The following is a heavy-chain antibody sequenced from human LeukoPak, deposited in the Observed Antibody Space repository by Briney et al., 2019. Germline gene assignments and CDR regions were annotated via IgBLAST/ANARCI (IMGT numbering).Heavy chain of an antibody. CDR1: GFTFSSYW. D-gene: IGHD6-13*01. Sequence: PGGSLRLSCAASGFTFSSYWMHWVRQAPGKGLVWVSRINSDGSSTSYADSVKGRFTISRDNAKNTLYLQMNSLRAEDTAVYYCASYPPLNSAGLRYWGQGTLVTVSS. CDR3: ASYPPLNSAGLRY. J-gene: IGHJ4*02. CDR2: INSDGSST. V-gene: IGHV3-74*01.